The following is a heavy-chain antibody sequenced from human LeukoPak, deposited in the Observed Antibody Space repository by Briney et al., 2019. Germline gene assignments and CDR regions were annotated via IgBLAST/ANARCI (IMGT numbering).Heavy chain of an antibody. CDR3: ARDRAAVAYWYFDL. CDR2: IYSGGST. V-gene: IGHV3-53*01. CDR1: GFTVSSNY. Sequence: GGSLRLSCAASGFTVSSNYMSWVRQAPGKGLEWVSVIYSGGSTYYADSVKGRFTISRDNTKNTLYLQMNSLRAEDTAVYYCARDRAAVAYWYFDLWGRGTLVTVSS. J-gene: IGHJ2*01. D-gene: IGHD6-19*01.